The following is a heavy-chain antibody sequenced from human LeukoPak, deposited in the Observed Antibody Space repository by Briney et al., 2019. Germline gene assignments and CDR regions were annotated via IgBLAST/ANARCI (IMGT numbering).Heavy chain of an antibody. Sequence: ASVKVSCKASGGTFSSYAISWVRQAPGQGLEWMGRIIPILGIANYAQKFQGRVTITADKSTSTAYMELSSLRSEDTAVYYCARAPSCGGDWYRVSPDAFDIWGQGTMVTVSS. J-gene: IGHJ3*02. V-gene: IGHV1-69*04. D-gene: IGHD2-21*02. CDR1: GGTFSSYA. CDR2: IIPILGIA. CDR3: ARAPSCGGDWYRVSPDAFDI.